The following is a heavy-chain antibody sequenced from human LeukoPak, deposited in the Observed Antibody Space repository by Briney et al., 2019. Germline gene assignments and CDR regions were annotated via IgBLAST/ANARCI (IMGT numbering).Heavy chain of an antibody. J-gene: IGHJ4*02. CDR3: ARKAPYYSDGSGPLGTYYFDY. Sequence: SETLSLTCTVSGVSISSSSYYWGWIRQPPGKGLEWIGSIYYSGSTYYNPSLKSRVIISVDTSKNQFSLKLSSVTAADTAVYYCARKAPYYSDGSGPLGTYYFDYWGQGTLVTVSS. CDR2: IYYSGST. D-gene: IGHD3-22*01. V-gene: IGHV4-39*07. CDR1: GVSISSSSYY.